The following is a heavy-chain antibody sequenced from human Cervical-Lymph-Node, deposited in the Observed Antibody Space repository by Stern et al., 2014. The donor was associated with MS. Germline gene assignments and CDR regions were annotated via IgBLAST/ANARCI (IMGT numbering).Heavy chain of an antibody. D-gene: IGHD2-2*01. Sequence: VQLVESGSEVRKPGSSVNVSCKASGGTFRSFAVNWVRQAPGQGLEWVGGIIPVFGTPTYAQKFQGRVTIISDESTSTVYVELTSLTAEDTAIYFCASAHPATRRGYKGMNVWGQGTTIAVSS. J-gene: IGHJ6*02. CDR2: IIPVFGTP. CDR3: ASAHPATRRGYKGMNV. CDR1: GGTFRSFA. V-gene: IGHV1-69*01.